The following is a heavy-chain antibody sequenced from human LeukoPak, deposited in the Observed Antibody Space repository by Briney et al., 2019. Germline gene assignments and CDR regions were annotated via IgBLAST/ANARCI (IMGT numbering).Heavy chain of an antibody. CDR2: ISYDGSNK. D-gene: IGHD6-19*01. V-gene: IGHV3-30-3*01. J-gene: IGHJ4*02. Sequence: GGSLGLSCAASGFTFSSYAMHWVRQAPGKGLEWVAVISYDGSNKYYADSVKGRFTIYRDNSKNTLYLQMNSLRGEDTAVYYCAKDRGSGWYNFDYWGQGTLVTVSP. CDR1: GFTFSSYA. CDR3: AKDRGSGWYNFDY.